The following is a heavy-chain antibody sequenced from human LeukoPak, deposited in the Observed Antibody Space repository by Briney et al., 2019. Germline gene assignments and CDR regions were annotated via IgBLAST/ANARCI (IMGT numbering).Heavy chain of an antibody. J-gene: IGHJ4*02. CDR3: ARARYCSSTSCYFDY. V-gene: IGHV3-21*01. CDR1: GFTFSSYA. CDR2: ITTTGSYI. Sequence: GGSLRLSCAASGFTFSSYAMHWVRQAPGKGLEWVSSITTTGSYIYYADSVKGRFTISRDNAKNSLYLQMNSLRAEDTAVYYCARARYCSSTSCYFDYWGQGTLVTVSS. D-gene: IGHD2-2*01.